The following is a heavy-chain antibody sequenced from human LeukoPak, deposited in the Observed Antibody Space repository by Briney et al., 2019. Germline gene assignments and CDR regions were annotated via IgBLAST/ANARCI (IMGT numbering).Heavy chain of an antibody. CDR3: AKGPKRWLQSAWYFDL. Sequence: GESLRLSCAASGFIFSRYAMSWVRQAPGKGLEWVASISGSGGTTYYADSVEGRFTISKDISEKTLFLQMSSLRAEDTAVYYCAKGPKRWLQSAWYFDLWGRGTLVTVSS. V-gene: IGHV3-23*01. CDR1: GFIFSRYA. CDR2: ISGSGGTT. J-gene: IGHJ2*01. D-gene: IGHD5-24*01.